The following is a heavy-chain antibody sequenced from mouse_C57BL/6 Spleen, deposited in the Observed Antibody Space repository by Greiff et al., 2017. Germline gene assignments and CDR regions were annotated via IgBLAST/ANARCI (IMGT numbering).Heavy chain of an antibody. D-gene: IGHD2-1*01. CDR1: GFTFSNYW. Sequence: EVKLVESGGGLVQPGGSMKLSCVASGFTFSNYWMNWVRQSPEKGLEWVAQIRLKSDNYATHYAESVKGRFTISRDDSKSSVYLQMNNLRAEDTGIYYCTSLYYGNWGYWGQGTSVTVSS. CDR2: IRLKSDNYAT. CDR3: TSLYYGNWGY. J-gene: IGHJ4*01. V-gene: IGHV6-3*01.